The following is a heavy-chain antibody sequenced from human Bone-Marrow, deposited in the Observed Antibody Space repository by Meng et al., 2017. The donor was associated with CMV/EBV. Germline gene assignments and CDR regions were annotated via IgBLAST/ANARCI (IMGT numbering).Heavy chain of an antibody. CDR2: INSDGSST. D-gene: IGHD1-26*01. Sequence: GGSLRLSCAASGFTFSSYWMHWVRQAPGKGLVWVSRINSDGSSTSYADSVKGRFTISRDNAKNTLYLQMNSLRAEDTAVYYCARGRLVGACDYWGQGTLVTVSS. CDR3: ARGRLVGACDY. V-gene: IGHV3-74*01. CDR1: GFTFSSYW. J-gene: IGHJ4*02.